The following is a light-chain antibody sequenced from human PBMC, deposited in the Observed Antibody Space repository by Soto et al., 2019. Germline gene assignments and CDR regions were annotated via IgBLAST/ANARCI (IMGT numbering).Light chain of an antibody. Sequence: EIVLTQSPATLSLSPGERATLSCRASQSVSSSYLAWYQQKPGQAPRLLIYGASSRATGIPDMFSGSGSGEDFPLTISRLEHEDFAVYYWQQYGSSLYTFGQGTKLEIK. CDR3: QQYGSSLYT. V-gene: IGKV3-20*01. CDR2: GAS. CDR1: QSVSSSY. J-gene: IGKJ2*01.